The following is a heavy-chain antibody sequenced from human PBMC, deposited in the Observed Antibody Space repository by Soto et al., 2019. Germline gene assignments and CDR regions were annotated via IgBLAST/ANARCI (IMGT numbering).Heavy chain of an antibody. D-gene: IGHD4-4*01. J-gene: IGHJ4*02. CDR2: ISDDGSTA. CDR3: AKDQSKSNPLYYFDF. Sequence: GGSLRLSCAVSGFTFSAYWMHWVRQVPGKGLTWVSRISDDGSTATYADSVKGRFTISRDNSKNTLYLQMNSLRAEDTAIYYCAKDQSKSNPLYYFDFWGPGTLVTVSS. V-gene: IGHV3-74*01. CDR1: GFTFSAYW.